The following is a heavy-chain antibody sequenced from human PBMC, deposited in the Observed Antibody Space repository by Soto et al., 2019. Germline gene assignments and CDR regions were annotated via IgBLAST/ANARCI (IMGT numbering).Heavy chain of an antibody. CDR1: GFTFSSYG. J-gene: IGHJ4*02. CDR3: AKDPMGSRYYFDY. Sequence: GGSLRLSCAASGFTFSSYGMHWVRQAPGKGLEWVAVISYDGSNKYYADSVKGRFTISRDNSKNTLYLQMNSLGAEDTAVYYCAKDPMGSRYYFDYWGQGTLVTVSS. CDR2: ISYDGSNK. V-gene: IGHV3-30*18. D-gene: IGHD6-13*01.